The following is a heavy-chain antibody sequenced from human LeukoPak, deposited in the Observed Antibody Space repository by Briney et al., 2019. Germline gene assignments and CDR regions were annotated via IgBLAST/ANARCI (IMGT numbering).Heavy chain of an antibody. CDR2: LRYDGTDT. V-gene: IGHV3-30*02. J-gene: IGHJ4*02. D-gene: IGHD2-15*01. CDR3: ARVATVGSAYFDL. CDR1: RFVFPSSG. Sequence: GGSLRLSCAASRFVFPSSGMHWVRQAPGKGLEWVAYLRYDGTDTYYADSVRGRFTISRDNSKNMLYLEMHSLRPDDTALYYCARVATVGSAYFDLWGQGALVTVSS.